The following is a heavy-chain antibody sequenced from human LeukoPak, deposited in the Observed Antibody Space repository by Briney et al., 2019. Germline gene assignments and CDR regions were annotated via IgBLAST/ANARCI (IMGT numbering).Heavy chain of an antibody. V-gene: IGHV3-30*18. D-gene: IGHD5-18*01. CDR3: AKVFYSYGFQYYFDY. J-gene: IGHJ4*02. CDR2: ISYDGSNK. CDR1: GFTFSSYG. Sequence: GGSLRLSCAASGFTFSSYGMHWGRQAPGKGLEWVAVISYDGSNKYYADSVKGRFTISRDNSKNTLYLQMNSLRAEDTAVYYCAKVFYSYGFQYYFDYWGQGTLVTVSS.